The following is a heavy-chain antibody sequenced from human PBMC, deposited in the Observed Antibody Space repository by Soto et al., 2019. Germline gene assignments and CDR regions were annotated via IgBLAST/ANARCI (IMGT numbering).Heavy chain of an antibody. CDR2: IIPIFGTA. CDR1: GGTFSSYA. V-gene: IGHV1-69*12. CDR3: ARDQRKGYSYGFRGYYYGMDV. D-gene: IGHD5-18*01. Sequence: QVQLVQSGAEVKKPGSSVKVSCKASGGTFSSYAISWVRQAPGQGLEWMGGIIPIFGTANYAQKFQGRVTITADESTSTAYMEQSSLRSEDTAVYYCARDQRKGYSYGFRGYYYGMDVWGQGTTVTVSS. J-gene: IGHJ6*02.